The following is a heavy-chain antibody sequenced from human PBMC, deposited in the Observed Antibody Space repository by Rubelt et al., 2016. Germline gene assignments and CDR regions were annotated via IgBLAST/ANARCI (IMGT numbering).Heavy chain of an antibody. V-gene: IGHV1-3*01. CDR3: ARGGAAAGTVDY. J-gene: IGHJ4*02. Sequence: QVQLVQSGAEVKKPGASVKVSCKASGYTFTSYAMHWVRQAPGQRLEWMGWINAGNGNTKYSPKFQGRVTITRDTSASTAYMELSSLRSEDTAVYYCARGGAAAGTVDYWGQGTLVTVSS. D-gene: IGHD6-13*01. CDR2: INAGNGNT. CDR1: GYTFTSYA.